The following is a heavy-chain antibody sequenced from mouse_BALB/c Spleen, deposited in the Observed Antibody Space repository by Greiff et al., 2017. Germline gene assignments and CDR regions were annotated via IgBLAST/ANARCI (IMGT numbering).Heavy chain of an antibody. Sequence: EVKLMESGGGLVQPGGSRKLSCAASGFTFSSFGMHWVRQAPEKGLEWVAYISSGSSTIYYADTVKGRFTISRDNPKNTLFLQMTSLRSEDTAMYYCARTGYGSSALAYWGQGTLVTVSA. CDR1: GFTFSSFG. V-gene: IGHV5-17*02. J-gene: IGHJ3*01. CDR2: ISSGSSTI. D-gene: IGHD1-1*01. CDR3: ARTGYGSSALAY.